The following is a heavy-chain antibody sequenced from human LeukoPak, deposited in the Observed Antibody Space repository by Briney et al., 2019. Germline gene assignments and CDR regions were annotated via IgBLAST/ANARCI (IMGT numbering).Heavy chain of an antibody. Sequence: GRSLRLSCAASGFTFSSYAMHWVRQAPGKGLGWVAVISYDGSNKYYADSVKGRFTISRDNSKNTLYLQMNSLRAEDTAVYYCAREGGYGSGSYGDYWGQGTLVTVSS. CDR3: AREGGYGSGSYGDY. CDR1: GFTFSSYA. D-gene: IGHD3-10*01. CDR2: ISYDGSNK. V-gene: IGHV3-30-3*01. J-gene: IGHJ4*02.